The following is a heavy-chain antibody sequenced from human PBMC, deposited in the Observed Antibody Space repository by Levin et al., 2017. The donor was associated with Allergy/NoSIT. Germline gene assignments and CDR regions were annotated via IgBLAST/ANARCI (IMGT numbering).Heavy chain of an antibody. Sequence: GESLKISCKGSGYSFTSYWIGWVRQMPGKGLEWMGIIYPGDSDTRYSPSFQGQVTISADKSISTTYLQWSSLKASDTAMYYCALGYWNPLNYYYYYGMDVWGQGTTVTVSS. V-gene: IGHV5-51*01. CDR3: ALGYWNPLNYYYYYGMDV. D-gene: IGHD1-1*01. CDR2: IYPGDSDT. CDR1: GYSFTSYW. J-gene: IGHJ6*02.